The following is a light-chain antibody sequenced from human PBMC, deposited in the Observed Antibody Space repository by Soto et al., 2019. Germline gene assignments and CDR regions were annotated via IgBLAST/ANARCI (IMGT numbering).Light chain of an antibody. CDR1: QSISSW. Sequence: DIQMTQSPSTLSASVGDRVTITCRASQSISSWLAWYQQKPGKAPKLLISNASNLESGVPSRFSGSGSGTEFTLTISSLQPDDFAAYYGQQYDTYSRTFGQGTKVEIK. CDR2: NAS. V-gene: IGKV1-5*03. J-gene: IGKJ1*01. CDR3: QQYDTYSRT.